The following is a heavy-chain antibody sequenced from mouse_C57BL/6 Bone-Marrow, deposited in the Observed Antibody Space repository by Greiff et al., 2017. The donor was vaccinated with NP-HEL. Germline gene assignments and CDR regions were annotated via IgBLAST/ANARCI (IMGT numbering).Heavy chain of an antibody. Sequence: VQLQQSGAELVRPGASVKLSCTASGFNIKDDYMHWVKQRPEQGLEWIGWIVPGNGDTAYASKFQGKATITADTSSNTAYLQLSSLTSEDTAVYYCTFYYFAYWGQGTLVTVSA. J-gene: IGHJ3*01. V-gene: IGHV14-4*01. D-gene: IGHD1-1*01. CDR1: GFNIKDDY. CDR2: IVPGNGDT. CDR3: TFYYFAY.